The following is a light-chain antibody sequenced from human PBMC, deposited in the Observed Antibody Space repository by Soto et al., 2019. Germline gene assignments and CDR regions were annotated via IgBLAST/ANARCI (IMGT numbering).Light chain of an antibody. V-gene: IGLV2-11*01. CDR1: SSDVGTYNY. CDR2: DVS. CDR3: CSYAGSYTSV. J-gene: IGLJ2*01. Sequence: QSALTQPRSVSGSPGQSVTISCTGTSSDVGTYNYVSWYQQHPGKAPKLMIYDVSQRPSGVPDRFSGSKSGNTASLTISGLQAEDESDHSCCSYAGSYTSVCVGGTKLTVL.